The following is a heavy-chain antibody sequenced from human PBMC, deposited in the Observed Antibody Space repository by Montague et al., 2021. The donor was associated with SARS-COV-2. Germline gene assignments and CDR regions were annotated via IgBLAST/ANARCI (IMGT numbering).Heavy chain of an antibody. CDR2: IYYSGST. V-gene: IGHV4-39*01. Sequence: SETLSLTCTVSGSSISSSSYYWGWIRQPPGKGLEWIGSIYYSGSTYYNESLKSRVTISVDTSKNQFSLKLSAVTAADTAVYYCARLSNYYGSGSYYRHNYYYYGMDVWGQGTTVTVSS. CDR1: GSSISSSSYY. CDR3: ARLSNYYGSGSYYRHNYYYYGMDV. D-gene: IGHD3-10*01. J-gene: IGHJ6*02.